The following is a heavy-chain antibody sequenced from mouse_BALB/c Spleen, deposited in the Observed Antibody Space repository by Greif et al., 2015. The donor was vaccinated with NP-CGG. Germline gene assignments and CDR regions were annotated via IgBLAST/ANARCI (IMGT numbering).Heavy chain of an antibody. J-gene: IGHJ4*01. CDR3: TRSLGRYAMDY. CDR2: INPSNGGT. V-gene: IGHV1-53*01. Sequence: VQLQQSGAELVKPGASVKLSCKASGYTFTSYYMYWVKQRPGQGLEWIGEINPSNGGTNFNEKFKSKATLTVDKSSSTAYMQLSSLTSEDSAVYYCTRSLGRYAMDYWGQGTSVTVSS. D-gene: IGHD4-1*01. CDR1: GYTFTSYY.